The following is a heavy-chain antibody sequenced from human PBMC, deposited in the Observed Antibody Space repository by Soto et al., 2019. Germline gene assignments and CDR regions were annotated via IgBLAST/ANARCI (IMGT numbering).Heavy chain of an antibody. CDR1: GGSISSGDYY. V-gene: IGHV4-30-4*01. CDR2: IYYSGST. CDR3: ARVRLGWYDY. D-gene: IGHD2-15*01. J-gene: IGHJ4*02. Sequence: QVQLQESGPGLVKPSQTLSLTCTVSGGSISSGDYYWSWIRQPPGKGLEWIGYIYYSGSTYYNPSRQSRVTISVATSKHQSSLKLRSVTAADTAVYFCARVRLGWYDYWGQGTLVTVSS.